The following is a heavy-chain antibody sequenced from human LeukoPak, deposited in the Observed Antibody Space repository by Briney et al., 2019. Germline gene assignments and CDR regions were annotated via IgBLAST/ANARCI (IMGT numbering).Heavy chain of an antibody. Sequence: GGSLRLSCAASGFTFSSYAMSWVRQAPGKGLEWVSAISGSGGSTYHADSVKGRFTISRDNSKNTPYLQMNSLRAEDTAVYYCAKHIGYSGYGNWFDPWGQGTLVTVSS. CDR3: AKHIGYSGYGNWFDP. V-gene: IGHV3-23*01. CDR2: ISGSGGST. J-gene: IGHJ5*02. CDR1: GFTFSSYA. D-gene: IGHD5-12*01.